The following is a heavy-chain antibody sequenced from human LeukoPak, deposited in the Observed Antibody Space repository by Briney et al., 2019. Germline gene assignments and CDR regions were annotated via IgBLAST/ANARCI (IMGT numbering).Heavy chain of an antibody. V-gene: IGHV4-30-4*01. Sequence: SETLSLTCTVSGGSISSGDYYWSWIRQPPGKGLEWIGYIYYSGSTYYNPSLKSRVTMSVDTSKNQFSLKLSSVTAADTAVYYCARLRETAAASSRLYYFDYWGQGTLVTVSS. CDR2: IYYSGST. D-gene: IGHD6-13*01. J-gene: IGHJ4*02. CDR3: ARLRETAAASSRLYYFDY. CDR1: GGSISSGDYY.